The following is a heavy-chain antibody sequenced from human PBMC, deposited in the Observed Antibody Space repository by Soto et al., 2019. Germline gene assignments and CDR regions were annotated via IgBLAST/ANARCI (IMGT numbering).Heavy chain of an antibody. V-gene: IGHV4-31*03. CDR1: GGSISSGGYY. D-gene: IGHD1-1*01. J-gene: IGHJ4*02. Sequence: QVQLQESGPGLVKPSQTLSLTCSVSGGSISSGGYYWSWIRQHPGKGLEWIGFIYYTGRTYYNPSLKSRVTISVDTSKNQFSLKLTTVTAADTAVYYCVRDLRGGTTFDTWGPGTLVTVSS. CDR2: IYYTGRT. CDR3: VRDLRGGTTFDT.